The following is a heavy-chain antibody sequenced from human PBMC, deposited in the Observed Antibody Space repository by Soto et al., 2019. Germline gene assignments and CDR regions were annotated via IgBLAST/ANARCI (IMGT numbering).Heavy chain of an antibody. D-gene: IGHD6-6*01. Sequence: SQTLSLTCAISGDSVSSNSAAWNWIRQSPSRGLEWLGRTYYRSKWYNDYAVSVKSRITINPDTSKNQFSLQLNSVTPEDTAVYYCARAAADEYSSSSVGYHYYYGMDVWGQGPTVTVSS. V-gene: IGHV6-1*01. CDR2: TYYRSKWYN. CDR1: GDSVSSNSAA. CDR3: ARAAADEYSSSSVGYHYYYGMDV. J-gene: IGHJ6*02.